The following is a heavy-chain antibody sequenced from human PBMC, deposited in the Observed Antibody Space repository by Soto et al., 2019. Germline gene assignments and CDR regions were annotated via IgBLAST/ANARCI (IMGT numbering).Heavy chain of an antibody. CDR2: ISGGGGGT. CDR1: GFTFSTYA. Sequence: PGGSLRLSCAASGFTFSTYAMSWVRQAPGKGREGVSLISGGGGGTYYADSVKGRFAISRDNSKNTLYLQMNSLRAEATAVYYCAKAGGFFWSGNYLSGYFVYWGQGALVSVSS. J-gene: IGHJ4*02. CDR3: AKAGGFFWSGNYLSGYFVY. D-gene: IGHD3-3*01. V-gene: IGHV3-23*01.